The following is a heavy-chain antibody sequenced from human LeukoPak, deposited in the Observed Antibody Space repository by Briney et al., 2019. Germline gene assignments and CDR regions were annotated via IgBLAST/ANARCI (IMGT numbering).Heavy chain of an antibody. CDR1: GFTFSSYE. CDR2: ISSSGSTI. D-gene: IGHD2-21*02. CDR3: AKVLSHTTYCGGDCYTGIDY. Sequence: GGSLRLSCAASGFTFSSYEMNWVRQAPGKGLEWVSYISSSGSTIYYADSVKGRFTISRDNSKNTLYLQMNSLRAEDTAVYYCAKVLSHTTYCGGDCYTGIDYWGQGTLVTVSS. J-gene: IGHJ4*02. V-gene: IGHV3-48*03.